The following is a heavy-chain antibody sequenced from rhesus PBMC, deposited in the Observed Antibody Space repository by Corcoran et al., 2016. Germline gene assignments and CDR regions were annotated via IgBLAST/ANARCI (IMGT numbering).Heavy chain of an antibody. CDR1: GYSISSGYG. J-gene: IGHJ4*01. CDR3: AREGTGTAGTFDY. D-gene: IGHD5-24*01. CDR2: IGGSSGST. Sequence: QVQLQESGPGLVKPSETLSLTCAVSGYSISSGYGWSWIRQPPGKGLEWIGYIGGSSGSTNYNPSRKSRVTISKETSKNQCSLKLSSVTAADTAVYYCAREGTGTAGTFDYWGQGVLVTVSS. V-gene: IGHV4-127*01.